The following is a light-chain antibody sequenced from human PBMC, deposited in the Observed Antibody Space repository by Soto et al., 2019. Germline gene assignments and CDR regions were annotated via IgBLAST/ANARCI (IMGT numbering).Light chain of an antibody. J-gene: IGKJ4*01. CDR3: QQYDNLPPDT. V-gene: IGKV1-33*01. Sequence: DIQMTQSPSSLSASVGDRVTITCQASQDISNYLNWYQQKPGKAPKLLIYDASNLETGVPSRFSGSRSGTDFTFTISSLQPEDIATYYCQQYDNLPPDTFGGGTKVEIK. CDR1: QDISNY. CDR2: DAS.